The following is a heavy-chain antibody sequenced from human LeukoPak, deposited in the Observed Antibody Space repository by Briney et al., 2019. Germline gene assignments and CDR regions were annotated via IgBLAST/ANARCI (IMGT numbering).Heavy chain of an antibody. Sequence: SETLSLTCGVSGGSISNTNWWSWVRQPPGQGLEWIGEISLGGLTNYNPSLKSRATVSLDKSKNHLSLNLTSVTAADTAVYYCSRENGAFSPFGYWGQGTLVTVPS. CDR1: GGSISNTNW. V-gene: IGHV4-4*02. J-gene: IGHJ4*02. CDR2: ISLGGLT. CDR3: SRENGAFSPFGY. D-gene: IGHD2-8*01.